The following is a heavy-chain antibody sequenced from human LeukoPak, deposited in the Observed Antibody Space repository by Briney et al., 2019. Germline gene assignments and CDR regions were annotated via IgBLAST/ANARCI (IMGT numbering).Heavy chain of an antibody. J-gene: IGHJ4*02. CDR1: GGSISSGGYY. Sequence: SQTLSLTCTVSGGSISSGGYYWSWIRQHPGKGLEWIGYIYYSGSTYYNPSLKSRVTISVDTSKNQFSLKLSSVTAADTAVYYCARASFYGDYEYYFDYWGQGTLVTVSS. V-gene: IGHV4-31*03. CDR3: ARASFYGDYEYYFDY. CDR2: IYYSGST. D-gene: IGHD4-17*01.